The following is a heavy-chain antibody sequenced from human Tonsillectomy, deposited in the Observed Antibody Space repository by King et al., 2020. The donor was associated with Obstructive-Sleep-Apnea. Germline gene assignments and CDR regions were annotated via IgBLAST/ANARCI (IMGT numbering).Heavy chain of an antibody. CDR1: GGSISSYY. CDR2: IYYSGST. Sequence: QLQESGPGLVKPSETLSLTCTVSGGSISSYYWSWIRQPPGKGLEWIGYIYYSGSTNYNPSLKSRVTISVDTSKNQFSLKLSSVTAADTAVYYCARVGLQSRAFDYWGKGTLVTVSS. V-gene: IGHV4-59*01. D-gene: IGHD5-24*01. J-gene: IGHJ4*02. CDR3: ARVGLQSRAFDY.